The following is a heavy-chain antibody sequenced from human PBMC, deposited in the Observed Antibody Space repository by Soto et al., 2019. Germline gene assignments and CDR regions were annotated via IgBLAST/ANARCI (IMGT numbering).Heavy chain of an antibody. CDR3: AAGGGRYFDWLDDYYYGMDV. V-gene: IGHV1-58*02. J-gene: IGHJ6*02. CDR2: IVVGSGNT. D-gene: IGHD3-9*01. CDR1: GFTFTSSA. Sequence: SVKVSCKASGFTFTSSAMQWVRQARGQRLEWIGWIVVGSGNTNYAQKFKERVTITRDMSTSTAYKEQSSLRTEDTAVYYCAAGGGRYFDWLDDYYYGMDVWGQGTTVTVSS.